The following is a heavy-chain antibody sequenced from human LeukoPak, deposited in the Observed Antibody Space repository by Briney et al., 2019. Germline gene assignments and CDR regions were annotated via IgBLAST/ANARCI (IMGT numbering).Heavy chain of an antibody. D-gene: IGHD6-19*01. V-gene: IGHV3-74*01. CDR1: GFTFSNYW. J-gene: IGHJ4*02. CDR3: ARASSYSSGYDY. Sequence: GGSLRLSCAASGFTFSNYWMHWVRQAPGKGLVWVSRINSDGSSTRDADSVKGRFTISRDNAKNTLYLQMSSLRAEDTAVYYCARASSYSSGYDYWGQGTLVTVSS. CDR2: INSDGSST.